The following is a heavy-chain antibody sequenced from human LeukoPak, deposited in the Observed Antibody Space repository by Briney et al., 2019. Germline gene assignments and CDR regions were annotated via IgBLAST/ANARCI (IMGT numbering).Heavy chain of an antibody. D-gene: IGHD1-26*01. Sequence: PGGSLRLSCAASGFTFSNYAMSWVRQAPGKGLEWLGRVKSKSDGGTTDYAAPVKGRFTISRDDSKSTVYLQMDSLKTEDTALYYCTTLGANGPWGQGTLVTVSS. CDR1: GFTFSNYA. CDR2: VKSKSDGGTT. CDR3: TTLGANGP. V-gene: IGHV3-15*01. J-gene: IGHJ5*02.